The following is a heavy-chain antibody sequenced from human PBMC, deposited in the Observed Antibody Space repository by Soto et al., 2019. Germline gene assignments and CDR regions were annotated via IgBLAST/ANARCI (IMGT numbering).Heavy chain of an antibody. Sequence: EVQLVESGGGLVKPGGSLRLSCAASGFGFIDAWMNWFRQPPGKALEWVGRVKRKVDVATTHSGAPVKGSFTISRADSKTPLYLQMNSLKTEDSAVYYCTTGSVGGYWGQGILVTVSS. CDR1: GFGFIDAW. CDR2: VKRKVDVATT. CDR3: TTGSVGGY. D-gene: IGHD3-16*01. J-gene: IGHJ4*02. V-gene: IGHV3-15*07.